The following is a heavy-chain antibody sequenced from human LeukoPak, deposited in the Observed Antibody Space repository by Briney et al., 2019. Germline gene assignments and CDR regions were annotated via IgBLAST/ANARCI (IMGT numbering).Heavy chain of an antibody. CDR2: IYYSGST. D-gene: IGHD5-18*01. CDR3: ARPPGYSYGTDY. CDR1: GGSIGSYY. J-gene: IGHJ4*02. Sequence: KASETLSLTCTVSGGSIGSYYWSWIRQPPGKGLEWIGYIYYSGSTNYNPSLKSRVTISVDTSKNQFSLKLSSVTAADTAVYYCARPPGYSYGTDYWGQGTLVTVSS. V-gene: IGHV4-59*08.